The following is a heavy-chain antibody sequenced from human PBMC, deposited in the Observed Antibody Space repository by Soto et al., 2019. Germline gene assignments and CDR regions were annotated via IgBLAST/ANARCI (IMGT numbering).Heavy chain of an antibody. V-gene: IGHV1-69*04. D-gene: IGHD2-15*01. CDR2: IIPILGIA. CDR3: AREVEYGGNVY. CDR1: GGTFSSYT. J-gene: IGHJ4*02. Sequence: GASLKVSCKASGGTFSSYTISWVRQAPGQGLEWMGRIIPILGIANYAQKFQGRVTITADKSTSTAYMELSSLRSEDTAVYYCAREVEYGGNVYWGQGTLVTVSS.